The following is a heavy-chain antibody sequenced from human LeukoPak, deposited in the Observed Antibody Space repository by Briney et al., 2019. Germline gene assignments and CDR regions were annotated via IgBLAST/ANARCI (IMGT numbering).Heavy chain of an antibody. CDR3: ARVQSVVRGVIKKKYNWFDP. Sequence: SQTLSLTCTVSGGSISSGDYYWSWIRQPPGKGLEWIGYIYYSGSTYYNPSLKSRVTISVDTSKNQFSLKLSSVTAADTAVYYCARVQSVVRGVIKKKYNWFDPWGQGTLVTVSS. CDR1: GGSISSGDYY. D-gene: IGHD3-10*01. J-gene: IGHJ5*02. CDR2: IYYSGST. V-gene: IGHV4-30-4*01.